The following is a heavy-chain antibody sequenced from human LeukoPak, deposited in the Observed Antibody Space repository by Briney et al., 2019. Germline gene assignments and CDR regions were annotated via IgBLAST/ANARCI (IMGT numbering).Heavy chain of an antibody. D-gene: IGHD2-21*02. CDR1: GDSISSSSYY. CDR3: ASWACSGDCYFDY. J-gene: IGHJ4*02. Sequence: TSETLSLTCTVSGDSISSSSYYWGWIRQPPGKGLEWIGSIYYSGSTYYNPSLKSRVTISVDTSKNQFSLKLSSVTAADTAVYYCASWACSGDCYFDYWRQGTLVTVSS. CDR2: IYYSGST. V-gene: IGHV4-39*01.